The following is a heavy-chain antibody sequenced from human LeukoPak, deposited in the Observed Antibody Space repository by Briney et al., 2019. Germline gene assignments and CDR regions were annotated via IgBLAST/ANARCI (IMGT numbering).Heavy chain of an antibody. Sequence: GGSLSLSCAASGFPFSNYWMHWVRQPPGKGLVWVSRVNSDGSTTNYADSVKGRFTISRDNAENTLYMRMNSLRPEDTAVYYCARGYYSSSRFDSWGQGTLVTVSS. CDR3: ARGYYSSSRFDS. D-gene: IGHD6-13*01. CDR1: GFPFSNYW. CDR2: VNSDGSTT. J-gene: IGHJ4*02. V-gene: IGHV3-74*01.